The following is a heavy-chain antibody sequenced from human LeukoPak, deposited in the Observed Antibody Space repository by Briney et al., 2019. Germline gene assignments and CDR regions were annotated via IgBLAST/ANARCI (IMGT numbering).Heavy chain of an antibody. V-gene: IGHV3-74*01. CDR2: LNGEGSST. D-gene: IGHD1-7*01. J-gene: IGHJ3*02. CDR3: ARERWNSEAFDI. Sequence: GGSLRLSCAASGFSFSSYWMHWVHQAPGKGLVWVSRLNGEGSSTSYLDSVRGRLTISRDNTKNTLYLHMNSLRAEDTGVYYCARERWNSEAFDIWGQGTVVTVSS. CDR1: GFSFSSYW.